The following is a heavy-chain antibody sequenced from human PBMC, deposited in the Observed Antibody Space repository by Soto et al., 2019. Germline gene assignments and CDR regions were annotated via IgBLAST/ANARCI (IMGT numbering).Heavy chain of an antibody. D-gene: IGHD2-2*02. Sequence: ASGPTLVNLTHTLTLTCTFSGFSLSTSGVGVGWIRQPPGKALEWLALIYWDDEKRYSPVLKSRLTLTQDTSKNQVGRTITNLDPVDTATSHYAHALVVPAAILHTWFDPWGQGTLVTVSS. J-gene: IGHJ5*02. CDR2: IYWDDEK. CDR3: AHALVVPAAILHTWFDP. CDR1: GFSLSTSGVG. V-gene: IGHV2-5*02.